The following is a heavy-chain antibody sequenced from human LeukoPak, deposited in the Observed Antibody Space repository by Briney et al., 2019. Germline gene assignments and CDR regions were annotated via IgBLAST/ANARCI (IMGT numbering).Heavy chain of an antibody. V-gene: IGHV3-30*02. D-gene: IGHD6-13*01. CDR3: AKDKSLLPFIAAAGYYFDY. Sequence: PGGSLRLSCAASGFTFSSYGMHWVRQAPGKGLEWVAFIRYDGSNKYYADPVKGRFTISRDNSKNTLYLQMNSLRAEDTAVYYCAKDKSLLPFIAAAGYYFDYWGQGTLVTVSS. J-gene: IGHJ4*02. CDR1: GFTFSSYG. CDR2: IRYDGSNK.